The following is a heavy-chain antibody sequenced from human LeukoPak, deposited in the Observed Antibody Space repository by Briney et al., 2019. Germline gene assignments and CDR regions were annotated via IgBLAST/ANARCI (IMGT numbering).Heavy chain of an antibody. D-gene: IGHD3-3*01. J-gene: IGHJ4*02. CDR2: INPDGSET. Sequence: PGGSLRLSCATSGFTFSNFWMTWVRQAPGKGLEWVANINPDGSETYYVDSMKGRFTISRDNAKNSLYLQMNSLRAEDTAVLYCARVYDFWSGYDFFDYWGQGTLVTVSS. CDR3: ARVYDFWSGYDFFDY. V-gene: IGHV3-7*01. CDR1: GFTFSNFW.